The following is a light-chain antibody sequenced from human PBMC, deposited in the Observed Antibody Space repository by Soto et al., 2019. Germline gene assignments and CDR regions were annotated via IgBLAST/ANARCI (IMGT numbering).Light chain of an antibody. J-gene: IGLJ3*02. CDR1: SSDVGSYKF. Sequence: QSALTQPASVSGSPGQSSTISCTGTSSDVGSYKFVSWYQQHPGKAPKLMIYEGSKRPSGVSNRFSGSKSGNTASLTISGLQAEDYSDYYCCSYAGDSAWVFGGGTKLTVL. CDR2: EGS. V-gene: IGLV2-23*01. CDR3: CSYAGDSAWV.